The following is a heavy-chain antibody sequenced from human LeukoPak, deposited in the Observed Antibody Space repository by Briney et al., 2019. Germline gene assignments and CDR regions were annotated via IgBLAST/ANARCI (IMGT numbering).Heavy chain of an antibody. Sequence: GGSLRLSCTASGFTFSNYAMSWVRQAPGKGLEWASTISGSDGSTYYADSVKGRFTISRDNSKNTLYMQMNSLRVEDTAIYYCAKGRVYCTGGSFYSDYWGQGTLVTVSS. D-gene: IGHD2-15*01. CDR3: AKGRVYCTGGSFYSDY. CDR1: GFTFSNYA. CDR2: ISGSDGST. V-gene: IGHV3-23*01. J-gene: IGHJ4*02.